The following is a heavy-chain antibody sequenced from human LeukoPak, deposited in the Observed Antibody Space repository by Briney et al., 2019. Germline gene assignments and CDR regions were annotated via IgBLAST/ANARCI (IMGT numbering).Heavy chain of an antibody. J-gene: IGHJ4*02. Sequence: VASVKVSCKASGGTFSSYAISLVRQAPGQGLEWMGRIIPILGIANYAQKFQGRVTITADKSTSTAYMELSSLRSEDTAVYYCARALPNGPLYYFDYWGQGTLVTVSS. CDR1: GGTFSSYA. D-gene: IGHD2-8*01. V-gene: IGHV1-69*04. CDR3: ARALPNGPLYYFDY. CDR2: IIPILGIA.